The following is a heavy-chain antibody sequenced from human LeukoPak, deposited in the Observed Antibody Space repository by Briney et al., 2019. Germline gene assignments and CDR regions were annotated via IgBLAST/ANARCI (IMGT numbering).Heavy chain of an antibody. CDR2: IYPGDSDA. D-gene: IGHD1-26*01. CDR1: AYSFTTYW. V-gene: IGHV5-51*01. CDR3: ARQGGSFLSNFDY. J-gene: IGHJ4*02. Sequence: GESLKISCKGSAYSFTTYWIGWVRQMPGKGLEWMGIIYPGDSDARYSPSFQGQVTISADKSISTAHLQWSSLKASDTAMYYCARQGGSFLSNFDYWGQGTLVTVSS.